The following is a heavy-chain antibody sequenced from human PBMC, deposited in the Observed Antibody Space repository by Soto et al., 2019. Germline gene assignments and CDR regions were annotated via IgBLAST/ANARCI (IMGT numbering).Heavy chain of an antibody. J-gene: IGHJ6*02. CDR1: GYTFTSYG. D-gene: IGHD3-22*01. CDR2: ISAYNGNT. CDR3: ARDRLGYYYDSSGYLIDYYYYYGMDV. Sequence: ASVKVSCKASGYTFTSYGISWVRQAPGQGLEWMGWISAYNGNTNYAQKFQGRVTITADESTSTAYMELSSLRSEDTAVYYCARDRLGYYYDSSGYLIDYYYYYGMDVWGQGTTVTVSS. V-gene: IGHV1-18*01.